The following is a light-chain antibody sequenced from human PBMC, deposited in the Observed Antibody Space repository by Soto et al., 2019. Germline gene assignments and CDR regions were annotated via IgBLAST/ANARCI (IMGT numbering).Light chain of an antibody. CDR3: QQYNNYPWT. J-gene: IGKJ1*01. CDR2: KAS. CDR1: QSISSW. Sequence: DIQMTQSPSTLSASVGDRVTITCRASQSISSWLAWYQQKPGKAPRILIYKASNLESGVPSRFSGSGSATEFPLTISSLQPDDFATYYCQQYNNYPWTFGQGTKVEI. V-gene: IGKV1-5*03.